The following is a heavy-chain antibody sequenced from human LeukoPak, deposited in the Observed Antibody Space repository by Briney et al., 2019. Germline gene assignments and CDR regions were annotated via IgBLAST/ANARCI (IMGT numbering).Heavy chain of an antibody. V-gene: IGHV1-69*05. CDR2: IIPIFGTA. J-gene: IGHJ6*03. CDR3: ARGVVPAASYYYYMDV. D-gene: IGHD2-2*01. CDR1: GGTFSSYA. Sequence: SVKVSCKASGGTFSSYAISWVRQAPGQGLEWMGRIIPIFGTANYAQKFQGRVTITTDESTSTAYMELSSLRSEDTAVYYCARGVVPAASYYYYMDVWGKGTTVTASS.